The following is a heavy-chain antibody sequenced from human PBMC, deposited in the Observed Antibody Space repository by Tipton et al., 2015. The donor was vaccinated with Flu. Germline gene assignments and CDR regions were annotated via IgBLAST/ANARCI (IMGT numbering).Heavy chain of an antibody. Sequence: TLSLTCTASGGSISGYYWSWIRQPPGRGLEWIGYIYSSGRSTNYNPSVKSRVTISVDTSKNQFSLELSSLTAADTAVYFCAKVKFGWVESWAQGVLVTVSS. V-gene: IGHV4-59*12. CDR3: AKVKFGWVES. CDR2: IYSSGRST. CDR1: GGSISGYY. D-gene: IGHD3-16*01. J-gene: IGHJ5*01.